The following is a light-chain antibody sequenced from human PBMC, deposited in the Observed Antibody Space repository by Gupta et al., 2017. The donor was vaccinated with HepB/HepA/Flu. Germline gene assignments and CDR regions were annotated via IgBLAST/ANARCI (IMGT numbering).Light chain of an antibody. CDR2: KVS. J-gene: IGKJ2*01. V-gene: IGKV2-30*01. Sequence: DVVMTQSPLFLPVTLGQPASISCRSSQSLVYSDGNTYLTWFQQRPGQSPRRLIYKVSNRDSGVPDRISGSGSGTDFTLKISRVEAEDVGVYYCMQGSRWPYTLGQGTKLQIK. CDR3: MQGSRWPYT. CDR1: QSLVYSDGNTY.